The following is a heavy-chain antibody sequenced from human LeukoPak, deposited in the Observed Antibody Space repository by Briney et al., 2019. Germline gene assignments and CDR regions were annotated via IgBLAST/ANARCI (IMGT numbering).Heavy chain of an antibody. V-gene: IGHV7-4-1*02. J-gene: IGHJ4*02. CDR2: INTNTGNP. CDR3: ARDPPLLYGSGSYPFY. CDR1: GYTFTSYG. D-gene: IGHD3-10*01. Sequence: ASVKVSCKASGYTFTSYGISWVRQAPGQGLEWMGWINTNTGNPTYAQGFTGRFVFSLDTSVSTAYLQISSLKAEDTAVYYCARDPPLLYGSGSYPFYWGQGTLVTVSS.